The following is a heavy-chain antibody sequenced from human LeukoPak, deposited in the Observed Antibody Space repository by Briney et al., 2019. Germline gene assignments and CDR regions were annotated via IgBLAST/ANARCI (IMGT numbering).Heavy chain of an antibody. J-gene: IGHJ4*02. Sequence: ASVKVSCKASGYTFTSYYMHWVRQAPGQGLEWMGIINPSGGSTSYAQKFQGRVTMTRDTSTSTVYMELSSLRSEDTAVYYCARDIVVVPAASRGSSGIDYWGQGTLVTVSS. CDR2: INPSGGST. CDR1: GYTFTSYY. V-gene: IGHV1-46*01. CDR3: ARDIVVVPAASRGSSGIDY. D-gene: IGHD2-2*01.